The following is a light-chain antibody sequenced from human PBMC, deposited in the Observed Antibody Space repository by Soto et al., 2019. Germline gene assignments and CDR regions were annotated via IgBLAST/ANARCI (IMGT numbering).Light chain of an antibody. CDR1: SSDVGGYKY. J-gene: IGLJ1*01. CDR3: SSYTSSSSYV. V-gene: IGLV2-14*01. CDR2: DVS. Sequence: QSVLTQPASVSGSPGQSIAISCTGTSSDVGGYKYVSWYQQYPAKAPKLMIYDVSNRPSGVSDRFSGSKSGNTPSLTFSGLQSEDEADYYCSSYTSSSSYVFGTGTKVTVL.